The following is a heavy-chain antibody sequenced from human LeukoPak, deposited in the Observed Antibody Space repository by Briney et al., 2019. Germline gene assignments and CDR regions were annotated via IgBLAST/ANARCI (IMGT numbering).Heavy chain of an antibody. CDR1: GGSISSYY. CDR3: ARETGGYCSGGSCYSGPTFDY. J-gene: IGHJ4*02. V-gene: IGHV4-59*01. D-gene: IGHD2-15*01. Sequence: SETLSLTCTVSGGSISSYYWSWIRQPPGKGLEWIGLIHYTGTTNYNPSLKSRITISGDTSKKQFSLKLTSVTAADTAVYYCARETGGYCSGGSCYSGPTFDYWGQGTLVTVSS. CDR2: IHYTGTT.